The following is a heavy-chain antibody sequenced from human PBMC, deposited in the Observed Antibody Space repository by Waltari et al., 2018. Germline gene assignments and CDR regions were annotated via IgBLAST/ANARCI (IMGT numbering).Heavy chain of an antibody. D-gene: IGHD2-2*01. V-gene: IGHV1-3*01. Sequence: QVQLVQSGAEVKKPGASVKVSCKASGYTFTSYDMHLVRQAPGQRLEWMGWINAGNGNTKYSQKFQGRVTITRDTSASTAYMELSSLRSEDTAVYYCARSEHCSSTSCAYFDYWGQGTLVTVSS. CDR2: INAGNGNT. CDR3: ARSEHCSSTSCAYFDY. J-gene: IGHJ4*02. CDR1: GYTFTSYD.